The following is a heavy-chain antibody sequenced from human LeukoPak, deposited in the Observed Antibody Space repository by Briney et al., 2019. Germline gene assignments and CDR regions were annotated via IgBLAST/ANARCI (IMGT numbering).Heavy chain of an antibody. J-gene: IGHJ6*04. CDR2: ISSSGSTI. D-gene: IGHD3-10*02. V-gene: IGHV3-48*03. CDR3: AELGITMIGGV. Sequence: GGSLRLSCAASGFTFSSYEMNWVRQAPGKGLEWVSYISSSGSTIYYADSVEGRFTISRDNTKNSLYLQTNSLRAEDTAVYYCAELGITMIGGVWGKGTTVTISS. CDR1: GFTFSSYE.